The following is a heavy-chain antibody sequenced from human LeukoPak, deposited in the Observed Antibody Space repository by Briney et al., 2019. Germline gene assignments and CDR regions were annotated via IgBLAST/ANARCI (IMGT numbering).Heavy chain of an antibody. Sequence: GGSLRLSCAASGFTFSSYSMNWVRQAPGKGLEWVSSISSSSSYIYYADSVKGRFTISRDNAKNSLYLQMNSLRAEDMAVYYCARDPDYGASKNFDYWGQGTLVTVSS. V-gene: IGHV3-21*01. CDR2: ISSSSSYI. J-gene: IGHJ4*02. D-gene: IGHD4-17*01. CDR3: ARDPDYGASKNFDY. CDR1: GFTFSSYS.